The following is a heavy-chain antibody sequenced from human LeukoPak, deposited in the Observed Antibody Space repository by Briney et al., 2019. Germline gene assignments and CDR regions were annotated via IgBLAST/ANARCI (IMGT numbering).Heavy chain of an antibody. J-gene: IGHJ5*02. CDR2: ITPIFGTA. Sequence: ASVKVSCKASGGTFNNYTISWVRQAPGQGLEWMGGITPIFGTANYAQKFQGRVTITEDKSTSTVYMDLSSLRSEDTAVYYCARTDCGGDCYSSRGWFDPWGQGTLVTVSS. V-gene: IGHV1-69*06. CDR3: ARTDCGGDCYSSRGWFDP. CDR1: GGTFNNYT. D-gene: IGHD2-21*02.